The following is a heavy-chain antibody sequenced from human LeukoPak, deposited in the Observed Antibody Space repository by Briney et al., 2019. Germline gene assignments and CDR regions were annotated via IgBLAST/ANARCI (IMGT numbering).Heavy chain of an antibody. Sequence: GGSLRLSCAASGFTSDDYAMHWVRQAPGKGLEWVSGISWNSGSIGYADSVKGRFTISRDNAKNSLYLQMNSLRAEDTALYYCAKESPRKGSGWSVFDYWGQGTLVTVSS. D-gene: IGHD6-19*01. J-gene: IGHJ4*02. V-gene: IGHV3-9*02. CDR1: GFTSDDYA. CDR2: ISWNSGSI. CDR3: AKESPRKGSGWSVFDY.